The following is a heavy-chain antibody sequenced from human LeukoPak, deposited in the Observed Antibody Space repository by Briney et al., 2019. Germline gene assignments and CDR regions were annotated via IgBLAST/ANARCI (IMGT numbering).Heavy chain of an antibody. D-gene: IGHD2-21*02. CDR1: VGPISSSYC. Sequence: SETLSLTCAVLVGPISSSYCWTWVRHPPGKGREWIGEVFHSGSTNYNPSLKSRVTISVDKSKNQFSLKLSSVTAADTAVYYCAGAYCGGDCYSGRAFDIWGQGTMVTVSS. V-gene: IGHV4-4*02. CDR3: AGAYCGGDCYSGRAFDI. CDR2: VFHSGST. J-gene: IGHJ3*02.